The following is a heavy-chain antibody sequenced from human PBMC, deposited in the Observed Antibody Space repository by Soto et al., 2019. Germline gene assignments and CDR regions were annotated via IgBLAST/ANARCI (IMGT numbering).Heavy chain of an antibody. D-gene: IGHD2-2*01. J-gene: IGHJ5*02. Sequence: SETLSLTCAVYGGSFSGYYWSWIRQPPGKGLEWIREINHSGSTNYNPSLKSRVTISVDTSKNQFSLKLSSVTAADTAVYYCARVGGYCSSTSCYSGFDPWGQGTLVTVSS. CDR1: GGSFSGYY. V-gene: IGHV4-34*01. CDR3: ARVGGYCSSTSCYSGFDP. CDR2: INHSGST.